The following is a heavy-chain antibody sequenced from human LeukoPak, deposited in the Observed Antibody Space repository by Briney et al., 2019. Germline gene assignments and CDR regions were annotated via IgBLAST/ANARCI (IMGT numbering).Heavy chain of an antibody. CDR2: ISWNSDTI. Sequence: GGSLRLSCAVSGFTFDDDAMHWVRQVPGKGLEWVSGISWNSDTIGYADSVKGRFTISRDNAKNSLYLQMNSLRAEDTAVYYCARNVRWLQSDYWGQGTLVTVSS. J-gene: IGHJ4*02. CDR1: GFTFDDDA. V-gene: IGHV3-9*01. CDR3: ARNVRWLQSDY. D-gene: IGHD5-24*01.